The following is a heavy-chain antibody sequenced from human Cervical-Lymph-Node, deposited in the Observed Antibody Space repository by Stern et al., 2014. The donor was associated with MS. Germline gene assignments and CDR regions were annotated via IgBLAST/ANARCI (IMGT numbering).Heavy chain of an antibody. Sequence: VQLVESGAEVKKTGASVKVSCKAFGDTYTGDYIHWVRQAPGQGLEWMGRINAQSGGTDYPQRFQGRVTMTRDTSTSTDYMEVNSLRSDDTAVYYCARDKGVGSPSWGLYDYYYAMDVWGQGTTVTVSS. V-gene: IGHV1-2*06. CDR2: INAQSGGT. CDR1: GDTYTGDY. D-gene: IGHD3-16*01. CDR3: ARDKGVGSPSWGLYDYYYAMDV. J-gene: IGHJ6*02.